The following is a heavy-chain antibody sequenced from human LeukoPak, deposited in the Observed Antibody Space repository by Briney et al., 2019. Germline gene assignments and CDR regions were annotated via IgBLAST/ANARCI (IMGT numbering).Heavy chain of an antibody. V-gene: IGHV1-46*01. CDR3: ARDDSSGLVDY. CDR1: GYPFTAYY. J-gene: IGHJ4*02. CDR2: INPSGGST. Sequence: ASVKVSCKAFGYPFTAYYMYWVRQAPGQGPEWMGIINPSGGSTSYAQKFQGRVTMTRDTSISTAYMELSRLRSDDTAVYYCARDDSSGLVDYWGQGTLVTVSS. D-gene: IGHD3-22*01.